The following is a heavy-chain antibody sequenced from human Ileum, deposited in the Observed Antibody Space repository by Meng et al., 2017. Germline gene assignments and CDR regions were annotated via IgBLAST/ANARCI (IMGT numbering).Heavy chain of an antibody. CDR2: IYYSGPT. CDR1: GVSIINTNYF. V-gene: IGHV4-39*07. CDR3: ARGGGPRAYYFDY. D-gene: IGHD3-10*01. J-gene: IGHJ4*02. Sequence: SETLSLTCSVSGVSIINTNYFWAWIRQPPGKGLEWLASIYYSGPTYYNPSLRSRVTISVDTSKNQFSLNLDSVTAADTAVYYCARGGGPRAYYFDYWGRGTLVTVSS.